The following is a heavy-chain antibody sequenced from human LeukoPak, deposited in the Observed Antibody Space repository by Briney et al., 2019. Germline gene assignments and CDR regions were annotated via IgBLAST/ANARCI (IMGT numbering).Heavy chain of an antibody. D-gene: IGHD2-21*01. CDR3: ATTEKNRYYINL. CDR1: GGSISSYY. Sequence: PSETLSLTCTVSGGSISSYYWSWIRQPAGKGLEWIGRIYTSGSNNYNPSLKSRVNMSVDTTKNQLSLKLSSVTAADTAVYFCATTEKNRYYINLWGPGTTVIVSS. J-gene: IGHJ6*01. CDR2: IYTSGSN. V-gene: IGHV4-4*07.